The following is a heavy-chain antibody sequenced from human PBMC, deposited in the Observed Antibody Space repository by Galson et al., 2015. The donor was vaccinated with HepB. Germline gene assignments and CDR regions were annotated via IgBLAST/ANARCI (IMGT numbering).Heavy chain of an antibody. V-gene: IGHV3-7*01. CDR2: INRDGGDT. CDR1: GFTFTNYC. J-gene: IGHJ4*02. CDR3: TRNEN. Sequence: SLRLSCAASGFTFTNYCMGWVRQAPGKGPEWVASINRDGGDTRYVDSMKGRFTISRDNAKNSVYLQMNSLRAEDTAVYDCTRNENWGQGTLVTVSS.